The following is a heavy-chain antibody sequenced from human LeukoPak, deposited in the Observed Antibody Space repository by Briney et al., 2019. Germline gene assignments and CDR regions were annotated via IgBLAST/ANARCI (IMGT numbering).Heavy chain of an antibody. CDR3: ARHQILWSDFDY. CDR2: ISSSGSTI. Sequence: LSLTCAVYGGSFSGYYWSWIRQAPGKGLEWVSYISSSGSTIYYADSVKGRFTISRDNAKNSLYLQMNSLRAEDTAVYYCARHQILWSDFDYWGQGTLVTVSS. CDR1: GGSFSGYY. J-gene: IGHJ4*02. V-gene: IGHV3-11*01. D-gene: IGHD3-10*01.